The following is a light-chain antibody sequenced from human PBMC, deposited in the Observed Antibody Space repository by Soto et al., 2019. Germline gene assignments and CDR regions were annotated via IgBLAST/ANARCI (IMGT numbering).Light chain of an antibody. CDR1: QGIRND. CDR2: AAS. CDR3: LHDNSYPPT. V-gene: IGKV1-17*01. J-gene: IGKJ1*01. Sequence: DIPMTQSPSSLSASVGDRVITTCRASQGIRNDLGWYQQKPGKAPKRLIYAASSLQSGVPSRFSGSRSGTDFTLTISTLQPEDFATYYCLHDNSYPPTFGKGTKVEIK.